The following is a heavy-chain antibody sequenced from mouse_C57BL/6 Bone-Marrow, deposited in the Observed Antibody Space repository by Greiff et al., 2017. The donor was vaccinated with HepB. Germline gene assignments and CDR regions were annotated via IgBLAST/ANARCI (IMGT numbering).Heavy chain of an antibody. D-gene: IGHD1-1*01. V-gene: IGHV5-4*01. J-gene: IGHJ3*01. Sequence: EVKLMESGGGLVKPGGSLKLSCAASGFTFSSYAMSWVRQTPEKRLEWVATISDGGSYTYYPDNVKGRFTISRDNAKNNLYLQMSHLKSEDTAMYYCAREDYYGSSRFAYWGQGTLVTVSA. CDR1: GFTFSSYA. CDR3: AREDYYGSSRFAY. CDR2: ISDGGSYT.